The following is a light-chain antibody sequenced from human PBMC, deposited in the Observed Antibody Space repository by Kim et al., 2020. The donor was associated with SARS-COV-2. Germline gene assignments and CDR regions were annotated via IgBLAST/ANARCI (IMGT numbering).Light chain of an antibody. J-gene: IGKJ2*01. CDR2: LGS. CDR1: QSLLYSNGYNY. CDR3: MQAIESQYT. V-gene: IGKV2-28*01. Sequence: EPASSSCRSSQSLLYSNGYNYLDWYLQKPGQSPQLLIYLGSSRASGVPDRFSGSGSGTDFTLKISRVEAEDVGVYYCMQAIESQYTFGQGTKLEI.